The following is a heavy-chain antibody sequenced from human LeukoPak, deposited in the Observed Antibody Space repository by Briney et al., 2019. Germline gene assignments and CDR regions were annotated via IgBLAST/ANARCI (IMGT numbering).Heavy chain of an antibody. J-gene: IGHJ4*02. CDR3: ARDVWGHDY. CDR2: LHYSGGT. D-gene: IGHD7-27*01. CDR1: GVSIRSYF. Sequence: PSETLSHTCTVSGVSIRSYFWSWIRQSPGKGLQWIGYLHYSGGTTYDPSLKSRVTISGDTSKNQFSLKLTSVTAADTAMYFCARDVWGHDYWGQGILVTVSS. V-gene: IGHV4-59*01.